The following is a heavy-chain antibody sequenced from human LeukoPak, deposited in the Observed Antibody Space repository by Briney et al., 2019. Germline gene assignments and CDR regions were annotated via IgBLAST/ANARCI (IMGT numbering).Heavy chain of an antibody. D-gene: IGHD3-22*01. Sequence: GGSLRLSCAASGFTFSSYGMHWVRQAPGKGLEWVAVRSYDGSNKYYADSVKGRFTISRDNSKNTLYLQMNSLRAEDTAVYYCAKDSRSTMIVVVLDAFDIWGQGTMVTVSS. CDR3: AKDSRSTMIVVVLDAFDI. J-gene: IGHJ3*02. V-gene: IGHV3-30*18. CDR2: RSYDGSNK. CDR1: GFTFSSYG.